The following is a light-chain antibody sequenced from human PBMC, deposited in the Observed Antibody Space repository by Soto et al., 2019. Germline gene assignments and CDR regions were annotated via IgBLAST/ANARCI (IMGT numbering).Light chain of an antibody. CDR1: QSVSSN. Sequence: EIVMTQSPATLSVSPGERATLSCRASQSVSSNLAWYQQKPGQAPRLLIYGASTRATGIPARFSGSGSGTEFTLTISSLQSVDFAVYYCQQYNNWPRTFGQGPKV. CDR3: QQYNNWPRT. J-gene: IGKJ1*01. CDR2: GAS. V-gene: IGKV3-15*01.